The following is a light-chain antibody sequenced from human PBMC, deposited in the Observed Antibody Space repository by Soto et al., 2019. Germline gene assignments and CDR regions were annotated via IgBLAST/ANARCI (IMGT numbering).Light chain of an antibody. J-gene: IGKJ5*01. CDR3: QQRNIGPPVT. CDR1: QSVRSS. CDR2: GAF. Sequence: EIVMTQSPGTLSVPQGERATLFCRASQSVRSSLAWYQQKPGQAPRLLIYGAFNRATGIPARFSGSGSGTDFTLTISSREPEDFAVYYCQQRNIGPPVTFGQGTRLE. V-gene: IGKV3-11*01.